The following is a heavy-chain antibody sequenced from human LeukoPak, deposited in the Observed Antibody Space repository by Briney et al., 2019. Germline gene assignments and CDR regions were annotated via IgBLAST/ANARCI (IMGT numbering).Heavy chain of an antibody. Sequence: ASVKVSCKASGGTFSSYAISWVRQAPGQGLEWMGGIIPIFGTANYAQKFQGRVTFTTDEYTSTAYMELSSLRSEDTTVYYCARGAAARLDDAFDIWGQGTMVTVSS. D-gene: IGHD6-13*01. CDR3: ARGAAARLDDAFDI. V-gene: IGHV1-69*05. J-gene: IGHJ3*02. CDR2: IIPIFGTA. CDR1: GGTFSSYA.